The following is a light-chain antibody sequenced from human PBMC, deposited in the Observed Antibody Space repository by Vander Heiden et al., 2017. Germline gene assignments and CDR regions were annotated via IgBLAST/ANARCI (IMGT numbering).Light chain of an antibody. V-gene: IGLV1-40*01. CDR2: GNN. CDR1: NSNIGAGYD. Sequence: QSALTQPPSVSGAPGQRVTISCTGRNSNIGAGYDIHWYQQLPGTAPKLLIYGNNYRPSGVPDRFSGSKSGTSASLAITGLQAEDEADYYCQSYDSSLSGYVFGSGTKVTVL. J-gene: IGLJ1*01. CDR3: QSYDSSLSGYV.